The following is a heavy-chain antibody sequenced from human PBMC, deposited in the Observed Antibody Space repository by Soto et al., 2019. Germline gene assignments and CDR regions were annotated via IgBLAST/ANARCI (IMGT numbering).Heavy chain of an antibody. Sequence: QVQLQESGPGLVKPSQTLSLTCTVSGDSFSSADYKWSWIRQPPGKGLEWIGYIYYSGYTYNNPSLKSRLTMSVDTSKNQFSLKLSSVTAADTAVYYCARSGDCVAFDYWGQGTMVTVS. CDR3: ARSGDCVAFDY. D-gene: IGHD2-21*02. J-gene: IGHJ4*02. CDR1: GDSFSSADYK. V-gene: IGHV4-30-4*01. CDR2: IYYSGYT.